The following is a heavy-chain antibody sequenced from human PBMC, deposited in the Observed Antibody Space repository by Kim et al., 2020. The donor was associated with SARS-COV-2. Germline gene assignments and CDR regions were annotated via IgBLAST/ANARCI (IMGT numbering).Heavy chain of an antibody. Sequence: GGSLRLSCAASGFTFSSYGMHRVRQAPGKGLEWVAIISYDGNNKYYADSVKGRFTISRDNSKNTLYLQMNSLRAEDTAVYYCAKGASGSYSSYFDYWGQGTLVTVSS. CDR3: AKGASGSYSSYFDY. J-gene: IGHJ4*02. D-gene: IGHD1-26*01. V-gene: IGHV3-30*18. CDR1: GFTFSSYG. CDR2: ISYDGNNK.